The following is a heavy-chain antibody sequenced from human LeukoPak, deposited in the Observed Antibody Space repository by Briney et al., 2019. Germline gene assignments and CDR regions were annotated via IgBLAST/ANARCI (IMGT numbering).Heavy chain of an antibody. Sequence: GGSLRLSCAASRFTFSSYSMNWVRQAPGKGLEWVSSISSSGSYIYNADSVEGRFTISRDNAKNSLYLQMNSLRAEDTAVYYCARAVGATRVIDYYYYYMDVWGKGTTVTVSS. CDR1: RFTFSSYS. CDR2: ISSSGSYI. CDR3: ARAVGATRVIDYYYYYMDV. V-gene: IGHV3-21*01. J-gene: IGHJ6*03. D-gene: IGHD1-26*01.